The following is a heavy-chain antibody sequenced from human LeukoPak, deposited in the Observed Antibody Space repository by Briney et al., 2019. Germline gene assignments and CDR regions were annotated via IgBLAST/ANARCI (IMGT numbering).Heavy chain of an antibody. D-gene: IGHD2-2*01. CDR2: TYNRSTWYN. V-gene: IGHV6-1*01. Sequence: SQTLSLTCAISGDSVSSNSVTWNWIRQSPSRGREWLVRTYNRSTWYNDYSVAVRGRITVNPDTSKNQFSLHLNSVTPKDTAVYYCARRLTQYDCFDPWGQGILVTVSS. CDR1: GDSVSSNSVT. CDR3: ARRLTQYDCFDP. J-gene: IGHJ5*02.